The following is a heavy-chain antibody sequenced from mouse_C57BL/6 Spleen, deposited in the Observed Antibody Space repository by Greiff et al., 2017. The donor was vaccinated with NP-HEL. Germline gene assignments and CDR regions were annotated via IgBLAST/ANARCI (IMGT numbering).Heavy chain of an antibody. J-gene: IGHJ4*01. CDR1: GYTFTDYY. CDR2: INPNNGGT. CDR3: ARSKLRRANYYAMDY. D-gene: IGHD2-4*01. Sequence: VQLQQSGPELVKPGASVKISCKASGYTFTDYYMNWVKQSHGKSLEWIGDINPNNGGTSYNQKFKGKATLTVDKSSSTAYMELRSLTSEDSAVYYCARSKLRRANYYAMDYWGQGTSVTVSS. V-gene: IGHV1-26*01.